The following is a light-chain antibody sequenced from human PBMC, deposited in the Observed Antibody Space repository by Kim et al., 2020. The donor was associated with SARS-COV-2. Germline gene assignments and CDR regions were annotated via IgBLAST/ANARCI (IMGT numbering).Light chain of an antibody. CDR2: AAY. V-gene: IGKV1-39*01. CDR3: QQSYITPLT. J-gene: IGKJ3*01. Sequence: DIQMTQSPSSLSASVGDRVTITCRTSQSISSQLNWYHQKPGRAPKLLIYAAYTLQCGVPSRFSGSGSETDFTLTISSLQPEDFGTYFCQQSYITPLTFGPGTKVDIK. CDR1: QSISSQ.